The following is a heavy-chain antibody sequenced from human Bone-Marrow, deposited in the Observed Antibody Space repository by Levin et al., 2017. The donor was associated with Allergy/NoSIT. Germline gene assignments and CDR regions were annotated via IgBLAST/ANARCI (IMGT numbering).Heavy chain of an antibody. D-gene: IGHD5-18*01. CDR2: VNERGNT. Sequence: PSETLSLTCGVFGGSLSGYYWTWIRQSPGQGLEYIGEVNERGNTNYNPSLRSRAAISIDTSKDQFSLQLSFVTAADTGIYFCARKADTWIQIWGGMDVWGRGTTVSVSS. J-gene: IGHJ6*02. V-gene: IGHV4-34*01. CDR1: GGSLSGYY. CDR3: ARKADTWIQIWGGMDV.